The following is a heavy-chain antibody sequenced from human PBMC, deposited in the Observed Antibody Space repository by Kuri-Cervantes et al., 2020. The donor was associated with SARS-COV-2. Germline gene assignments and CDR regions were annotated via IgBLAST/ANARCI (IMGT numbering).Heavy chain of an antibody. V-gene: IGHV3-43D*03. D-gene: IGHD3-3*01. CDR3: ARGGTDFWSGYSEDLGY. CDR1: GFTFDDYA. CDR2: ISWDGGST. J-gene: IGHJ4*02. Sequence: GESLKISCAASGFTFDDYAMHWVRQAPGKGLEWVSLISWDGGSTYYADSVKGRFTISRGDTKNSLYLQLNSLRAEDTAVYYCARGGTDFWSGYSEDLGYWGQGTLVTVSS.